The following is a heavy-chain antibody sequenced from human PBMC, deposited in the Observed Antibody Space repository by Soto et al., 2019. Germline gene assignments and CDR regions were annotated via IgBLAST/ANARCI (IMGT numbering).Heavy chain of an antibody. V-gene: IGHV3-33*01. CDR2: IWYDGSNK. CDR3: ARDPKAAGDLQRSDVIY. D-gene: IGHD6-13*01. CDR1: GFTFSSYG. Sequence: GGSLRLSCAASGFTFSSYGMHWVRQAPGKGLEWVAVIWYDGSNKYYADSVKGRFTISRDNSKNTLYLQMNSLRAEDTAVYYCARDPKAAGDLQRSDVIYWGQGTLVTVSS. J-gene: IGHJ4*02.